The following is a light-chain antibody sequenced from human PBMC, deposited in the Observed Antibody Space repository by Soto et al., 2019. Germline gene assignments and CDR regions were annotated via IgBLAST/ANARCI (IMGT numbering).Light chain of an antibody. CDR3: QQSYSIPFT. V-gene: IGKV1-39*01. CDR2: AAS. Sequence: DIQMTQSPSTLSASVGDRVTITCRASQSISSWLAWYQQKPGKAPKLLIYAASSLQSGVPSRFSGSGSGTDFTLTITSLQAEDFATYYCQQSYSIPFTFGPGTNVDV. CDR1: QSISSW. J-gene: IGKJ3*01.